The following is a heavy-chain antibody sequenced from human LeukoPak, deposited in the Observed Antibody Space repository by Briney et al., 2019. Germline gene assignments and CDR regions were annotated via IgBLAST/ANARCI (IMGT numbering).Heavy chain of an antibody. J-gene: IGHJ6*03. CDR1: GGSISSSNYY. D-gene: IGHD3-9*01. V-gene: IGHV4-39*01. CDR3: ARRRNFDWLLPHYYYYYMDV. Sequence: SETLSLTCTVSGGSISSSNYYWGWIRQPPGKGLEWVGNIYYSGNTYYNPSLKSRVTISVDTSKNQFSLKLSSVTAADTAVYYCARRRNFDWLLPHYYYYYMDVWGKGTTVTVSS. CDR2: IYYSGNT.